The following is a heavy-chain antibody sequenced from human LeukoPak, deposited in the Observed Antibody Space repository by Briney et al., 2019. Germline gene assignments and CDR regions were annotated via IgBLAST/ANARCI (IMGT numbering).Heavy chain of an antibody. CDR3: ARNVAVNYYYYYMDV. Sequence: ASVKVSCKASGHTFTSYDINWVRQATGQGLEWMGWMNPNSGNTGYAQKFQGRVTMTRNTSISTAYMELSSLRSEDTAVYYCARNVAVNYYYYYMDVWGKGTTVTVSS. D-gene: IGHD2-15*01. J-gene: IGHJ6*03. CDR2: MNPNSGNT. CDR1: GHTFTSYD. V-gene: IGHV1-8*01.